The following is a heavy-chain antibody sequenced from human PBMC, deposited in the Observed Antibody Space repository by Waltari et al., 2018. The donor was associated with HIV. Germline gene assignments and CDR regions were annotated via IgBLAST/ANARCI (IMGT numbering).Heavy chain of an antibody. Sequence: QVQLQESGPGLVKASGTLSLTCAVSGGSLTTSNWWNWVRQPPGKGLEWIGEISHSGRTHYSPSLKSRVTISVDKSRNQFSLKLSSVTAADTAVYYCARARPLDYWGQGTLVIVSS. CDR2: ISHSGRT. CDR3: ARARPLDY. CDR1: GGSLTTSNW. V-gene: IGHV4-4*02. J-gene: IGHJ4*02.